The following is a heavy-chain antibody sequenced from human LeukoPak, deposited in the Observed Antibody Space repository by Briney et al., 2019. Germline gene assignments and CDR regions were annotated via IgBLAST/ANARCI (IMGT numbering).Heavy chain of an antibody. Sequence: GGSLRLSCAASGFTFSDYYMSWIRQAPGKGREWVSYISSSGSTRKYADSLKGRFTISRDNAKNSLYLQMNSLSAEDTAVYSCASPSGLRYFDWPLDYWGQGTLVTVSS. CDR3: ASPSGLRYFDWPLDY. J-gene: IGHJ4*02. V-gene: IGHV3-11*04. D-gene: IGHD3-9*01. CDR1: GFTFSDYY. CDR2: ISSSGSTR.